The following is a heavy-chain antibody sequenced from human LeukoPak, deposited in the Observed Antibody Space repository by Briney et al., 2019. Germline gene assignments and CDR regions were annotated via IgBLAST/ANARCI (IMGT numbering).Heavy chain of an antibody. CDR2: ISAYNGNT. V-gene: IGHV1-18*01. CDR1: GYTFTSYG. Sequence: ASVKVSCKASGYTFTSYGISWVRQAPGQGLEWMGWISAYNGNTNYVEKLQGRVTMTRDTSTSTAYMELRSLRSDDTAVYYCARDAMRSGGSSPYYNYGMDVWGQGTTVTVS. D-gene: IGHD2-15*01. CDR3: ARDAMRSGGSSPYYNYGMDV. J-gene: IGHJ6*02.